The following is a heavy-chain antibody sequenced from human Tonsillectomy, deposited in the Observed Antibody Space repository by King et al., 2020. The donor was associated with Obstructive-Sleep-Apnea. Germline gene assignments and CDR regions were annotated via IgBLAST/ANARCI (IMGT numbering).Heavy chain of an antibody. CDR1: GFNISDYY. CDR3: VRGGQNGYGDGLFDQ. CDR2: SSSRTSHT. J-gene: IGHJ4*02. D-gene: IGHD4-17*01. V-gene: IGHV3-11*06. Sequence: VQLVESGGGLVKTGGSLRLSFAASGFNISDYYMHWIRQAPGKGLEWGSYSSSRTSHTNKGDSVKGRFTISRDNAKDSLFLQMNRLRAEDTAVYYCVRGGQNGYGDGLFDQRGQGTLVTVYS.